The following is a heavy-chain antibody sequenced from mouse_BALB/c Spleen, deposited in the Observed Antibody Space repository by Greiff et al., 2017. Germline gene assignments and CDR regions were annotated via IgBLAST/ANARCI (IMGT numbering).Heavy chain of an antibody. CDR3: ARDIPWFAY. V-gene: IGHV7-3*02. CDR2: IRNKANGYTT. J-gene: IGHJ3*01. Sequence: EVKLMESGGGLVQPGGSLRLSCATSGFTFTDYYMSWVRQPPGKALEWLGFIRNKANGYTTEYSASVKGRFTISRDNSQSILYLQMNTLRAEDSATYYCARDIPWFAYWGQGTLVTVSA. CDR1: GFTFTDYY.